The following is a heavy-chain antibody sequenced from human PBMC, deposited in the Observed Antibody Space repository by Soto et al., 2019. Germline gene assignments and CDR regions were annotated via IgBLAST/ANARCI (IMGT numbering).Heavy chain of an antibody. CDR1: GFTFTDYA. V-gene: IGHV3-30-3*01. D-gene: IGHD3-3*01. CDR3: ASSRTIFGVTIDY. Sequence: GGSLRLSCAASGFTFTDYAMHWVRQAPGKGLEWVAFISYDGSNKYFADSVKGRITISRDNSKNTLYLHMNSLRVEYTAVYYCASSRTIFGVTIDYWGQGTLVTVSS. J-gene: IGHJ4*02. CDR2: ISYDGSNK.